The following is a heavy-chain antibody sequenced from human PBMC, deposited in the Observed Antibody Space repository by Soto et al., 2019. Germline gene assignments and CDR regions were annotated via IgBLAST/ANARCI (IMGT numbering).Heavy chain of an antibody. CDR2: IGSSGSTI. CDR1: GVTLSSVE. CDR3: ARATYSSSYYFDS. D-gene: IGHD6-6*01. Sequence: PGGSLGLSCAASGVTLSSVEMNWVRQAPGKGREWVSKIGSSGSTIWYADSVKGRFTISRDNAKNSLYLQMNSLRGEDTAVYYCARATYSSSYYFDSWGQGT. J-gene: IGHJ4*02. V-gene: IGHV3-48*03.